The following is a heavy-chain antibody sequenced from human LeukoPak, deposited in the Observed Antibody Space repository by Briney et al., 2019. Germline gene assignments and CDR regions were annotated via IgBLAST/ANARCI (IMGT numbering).Heavy chain of an antibody. CDR3: ARGNPARGYYYYGMDV. V-gene: IGHV1-46*01. Sequence: ASVKVSCKASGYTFTSYYMHWVRQAPGQGLEWMGIINPSGGSTSYAQKFQGWVTMTRDTSISTAYMGLSRLRSDDTAVYYCARGNPARGYYYYGMDVWGQGTTVTVSS. CDR2: INPSGGST. D-gene: IGHD1-14*01. CDR1: GYTFTSYY. J-gene: IGHJ6*02.